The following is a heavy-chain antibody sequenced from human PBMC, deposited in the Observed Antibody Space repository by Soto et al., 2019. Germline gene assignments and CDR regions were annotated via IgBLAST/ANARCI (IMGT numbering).Heavy chain of an antibody. Sequence: SETLCLTCTVSGGSIISSSYYWGWIRQPPGKGLEWIGSIYYSGSTYYNPSLKSRVTISVDTSKNQFSLKLSSVTAADTAVYYCARRDDSSGGVDYWGQGTLVTVSS. CDR3: ARRDDSSGGVDY. CDR2: IYYSGST. V-gene: IGHV4-39*01. J-gene: IGHJ4*02. CDR1: GGSIISSSYY. D-gene: IGHD3-22*01.